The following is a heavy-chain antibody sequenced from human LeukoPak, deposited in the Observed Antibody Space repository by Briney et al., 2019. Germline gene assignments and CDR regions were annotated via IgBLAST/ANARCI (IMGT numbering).Heavy chain of an antibody. J-gene: IGHJ5*02. CDR1: GYSFTSYW. D-gene: IGHD2-15*01. CDR2: IYPGDSDT. CDR3: ASLGYCSGGSCYSHSGNWFDP. V-gene: IGHV5-51*01. Sequence: GESLKISCKGSGYSFTSYWIGWVRQMPGKGLEWMGIIYPGDSDTRYSPSFQGQVTISADKSISTAYLQWSSLKASDTAMYYCASLGYCSGGSCYSHSGNWFDPWGQGTLVTVSS.